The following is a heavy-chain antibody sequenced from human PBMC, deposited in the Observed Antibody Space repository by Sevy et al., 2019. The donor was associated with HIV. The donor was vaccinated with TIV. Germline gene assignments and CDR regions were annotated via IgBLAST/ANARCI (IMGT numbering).Heavy chain of an antibody. CDR1: GGSITSYY. CDR3: ARGYHDLWSGSPPNYYYYMDV. CDR2: IYYSGST. Sequence: SETLSLSCTVSGGSITSYYWSWIRQPPGKRLEWIGYIYYSGSTNYNPSLKSRVTISVATSKKQFSLKLSSVTAADTAVYYCARGYHDLWSGSPPNYYYYMDVWGKGTTVTVSS. J-gene: IGHJ6*03. V-gene: IGHV4-59*01. D-gene: IGHD3-3*01.